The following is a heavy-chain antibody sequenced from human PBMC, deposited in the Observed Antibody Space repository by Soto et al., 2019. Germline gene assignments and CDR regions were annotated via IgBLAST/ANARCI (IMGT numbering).Heavy chain of an antibody. CDR2: IYYSGSI. J-gene: IGHJ4*02. V-gene: IGHV4-30-4*01. Sequence: QVQLQESGPGLVKPSQTLSLTCTVSGGSISSGDYYWSWIRQPPGKGLEWIGYIYYSGSIYYNPSLKSRVTISVDTSKNQFSLKLSSVTAADTAVYYCARVVAARRGYFDYWGQGTLVTVSS. CDR1: GGSISSGDYY. D-gene: IGHD6-6*01. CDR3: ARVVAARRGYFDY.